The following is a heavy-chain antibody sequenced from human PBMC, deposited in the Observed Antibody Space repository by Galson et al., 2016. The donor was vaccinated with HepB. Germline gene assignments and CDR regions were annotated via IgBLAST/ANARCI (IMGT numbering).Heavy chain of an antibody. V-gene: IGHV5-51*01. CDR1: GYNFMSYW. D-gene: IGHD2-15*01. CDR2: IFPGDSDT. CDR3: ARVMGCSDGTWYSQDY. Sequence: QSGAEVKKPGESLKMSCKGFGYNFMSYWIAWVRQRPGKGLEWMGIIFPGDSDTEYTPSFQGQVTISADKSISTAYLQWSSLKASDTAMYYCARVMGCSDGTWYSQDYRGEGTLVTVSS. J-gene: IGHJ4*02.